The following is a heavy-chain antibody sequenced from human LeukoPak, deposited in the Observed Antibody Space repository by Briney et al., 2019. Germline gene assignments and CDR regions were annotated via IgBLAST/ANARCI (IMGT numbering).Heavy chain of an antibody. CDR1: GGSISSYY. CDR2: IYYSGST. CDR3: ASTLYSGYDYYYYGMDV. D-gene: IGHD5-12*01. Sequence: KASETLSLTCTVSGGSISSYYWSWIRQPPGKGLEWIGYIYYSGSTNYNPSLKSRVTISVDTSKNQFSLKLSSVTAADTAVYYCASTLYSGYDYYYYGMDVWGQGTTVTVSS. V-gene: IGHV4-59*01. J-gene: IGHJ6*02.